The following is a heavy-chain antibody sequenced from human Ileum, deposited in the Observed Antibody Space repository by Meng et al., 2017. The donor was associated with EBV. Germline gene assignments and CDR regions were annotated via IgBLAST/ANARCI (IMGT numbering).Heavy chain of an antibody. CDR2: IYHSGST. Sequence: QVQLQDARRELLKPPAHLSLTSAASGDTISSNSWWSWVRQPPGKGREWIGEIYHSGSTNYNPSFKSRVTMSVDKSKNQISLNLSSVTAADTAVYYCASGRDYAWHSWGRGTLVTVSS. CDR3: ASGRDYAWHS. D-gene: IGHD4-17*01. CDR1: GDTISSNSW. J-gene: IGHJ4*02. V-gene: IGHV4-4*03.